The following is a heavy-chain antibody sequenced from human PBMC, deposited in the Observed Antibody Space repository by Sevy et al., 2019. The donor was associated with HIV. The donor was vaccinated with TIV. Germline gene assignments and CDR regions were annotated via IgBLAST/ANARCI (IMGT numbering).Heavy chain of an antibody. J-gene: IGHJ4*02. V-gene: IGHV3-23*01. D-gene: IGHD2-8*01. CDR2: LSFGCGEI. CDR3: AREGCTKPHDY. CDR1: GFTFSKYS. Sequence: GGSLRLSCAASGFTFSKYSMSWVRQPPGKGLEWVSTLSFGCGEINYADSVKGRFTISRVNSKRSVDLQMNNLRPEDTAVYYCAREGCTKPHDYWGQGTLVTVSS.